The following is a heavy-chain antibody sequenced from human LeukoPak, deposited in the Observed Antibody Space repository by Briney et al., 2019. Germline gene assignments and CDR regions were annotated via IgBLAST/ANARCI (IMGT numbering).Heavy chain of an antibody. J-gene: IGHJ3*02. D-gene: IGHD6-13*01. V-gene: IGHV3-9*01. Sequence: GGSLRLSCAASGFTFDDYAMHWVRQAPGKGLEWVSGISWNSGSIGYADSVKGRSTISRDNAKNSLYLQMNSLRAEDTALYYCAKDFLSSSWYEEDAFDIWGQGTMVTVSS. CDR2: ISWNSGSI. CDR1: GFTFDDYA. CDR3: AKDFLSSSWYEEDAFDI.